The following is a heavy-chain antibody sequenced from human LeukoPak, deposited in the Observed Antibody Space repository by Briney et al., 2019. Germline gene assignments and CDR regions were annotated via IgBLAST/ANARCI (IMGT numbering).Heavy chain of an antibody. V-gene: IGHV3-21*04. CDR1: EFTFSTYS. J-gene: IGHJ4*02. D-gene: IGHD3-22*01. CDR3: AKDRSYYDSSGYIYYFDY. Sequence: GGSLRLSCAASEFTFSTYSMNWVRQAPGKGLEWVSSISSGSTYIYYADSVKGRFTISRDNAKNSLYLQMNSLRAEDTAVYYCAKDRSYYDSSGYIYYFDYWGQGTLVTVSS. CDR2: ISSGSTYI.